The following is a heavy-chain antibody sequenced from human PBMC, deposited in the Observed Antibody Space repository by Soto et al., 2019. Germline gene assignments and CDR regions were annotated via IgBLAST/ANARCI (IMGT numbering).Heavy chain of an antibody. V-gene: IGHV3-30-3*01. Sequence: GGSLRLSCAASGFTFSSYAMHWVRQAPGKGLEWVAIISDDGSNKYNADSVKGRSTISRDNSRNTLFLQMNSLRAEDTAVYYCARDRSVSAWYYVDYWGQGTLVTVSS. J-gene: IGHJ4*02. CDR2: ISDDGSNK. CDR1: GFTFSSYA. CDR3: ARDRSVSAWYYVDY. D-gene: IGHD6-25*01.